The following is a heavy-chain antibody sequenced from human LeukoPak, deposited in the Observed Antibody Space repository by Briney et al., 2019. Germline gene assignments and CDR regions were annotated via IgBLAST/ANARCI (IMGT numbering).Heavy chain of an antibody. D-gene: IGHD5-18*01. Sequence: PGGSLRLSCAASGFTFSSYGLHGVREAPGEGVEGVALISYDGKKKYYSDSVRGRFTISRENSTHTLYLQMNSLRGEDTAVYYCAAIVDTAMYFDHWGQGTLATVSS. CDR2: ISYDGKKK. V-gene: IGHV3-30*03. CDR1: GFTFSSYG. CDR3: AAIVDTAMYFDH. J-gene: IGHJ4*02.